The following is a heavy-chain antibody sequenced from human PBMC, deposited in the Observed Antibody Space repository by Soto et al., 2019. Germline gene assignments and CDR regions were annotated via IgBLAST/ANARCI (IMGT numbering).Heavy chain of an antibody. CDR2: IYWDDYK. CDR1: GFSLSTSGVG. Sequence: QITLKESGPPLVKPTQTLTLTCTFSGFSLSTSGVGVAWIRQPPGKALEWLALIYWDDYKRYSPSLKSRLPITKDTSKSPVVLTMTKMDPVDTATYYCAHGTEKFDPWGQGTLVTVSS. CDR3: AHGTEKFDP. J-gene: IGHJ5*02. V-gene: IGHV2-5*02.